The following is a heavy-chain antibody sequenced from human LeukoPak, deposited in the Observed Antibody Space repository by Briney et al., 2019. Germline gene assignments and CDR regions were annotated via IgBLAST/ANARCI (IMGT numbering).Heavy chain of an antibody. J-gene: IGHJ4*02. CDR1: GYSFTNYW. V-gene: IGHV5-51*01. CDR3: ARRTTDYDFWSGYRRYFDY. Sequence: GESLKISCKGSGYSFTNYWIGWVRQMPGKGLEWMGIIYPGDSDTRYSPSFQGQVTISADKSISTAYLQWSSLKASDTAMYYCARRTTDYDFWSGYRRYFDYWGQGTLVTVSS. D-gene: IGHD3-3*01. CDR2: IYPGDSDT.